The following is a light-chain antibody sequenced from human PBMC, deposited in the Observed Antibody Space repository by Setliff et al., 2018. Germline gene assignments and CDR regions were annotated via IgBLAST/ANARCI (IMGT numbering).Light chain of an antibody. CDR1: SSDVGSYDL. CDR2: AVS. Sequence: VLTQPASVSGSPGQSITISCSGTSSDVGSYDLVSWYQQHPGKAPKLIIYAVSDRPSGVSNRFSGSKSGTSASLAITGLQAADEADYYCQSYDTSLNDYVFGTGTKVTVL. CDR3: QSYDTSLNDYV. V-gene: IGLV2-14*03. J-gene: IGLJ1*01.